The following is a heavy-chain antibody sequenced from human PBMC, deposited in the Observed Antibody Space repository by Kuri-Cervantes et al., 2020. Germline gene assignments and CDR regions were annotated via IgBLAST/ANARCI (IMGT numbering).Heavy chain of an antibody. J-gene: IGHJ4*02. V-gene: IGHV3-30*03. CDR2: ISYDGSNK. CDR1: GFTFSSYG. CDR3: ARDSGPTVGFDY. D-gene: IGHD1-26*01. Sequence: GGSLRLSCAASGFTFSSYGMHWVRQAPGKGLEWVAVISYDGSNKYYADSVKGRFTISRDNSKNTLYLQMNSLRAEDTAVYYCARDSGPTVGFDYWGQGTLVTVSS.